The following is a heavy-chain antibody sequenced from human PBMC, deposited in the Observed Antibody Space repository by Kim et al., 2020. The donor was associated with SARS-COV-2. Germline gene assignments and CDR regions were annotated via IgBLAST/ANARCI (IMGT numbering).Heavy chain of an antibody. CDR1: GFTFSNAW. V-gene: IGHV3-15*01. J-gene: IGHJ3*02. Sequence: GGSLRLSCAASGFTFSNAWMSWVRQAPGKGLEWVGRIKSKTDGGTTDYAAPVKGRFTISRDDSKNTLYLQMNSLKTEDTAVYYCTTPLEGALLGFGELAYAFDIWGQGTMVTVSS. CDR3: TTPLEGALLGFGELAYAFDI. D-gene: IGHD3-10*01. CDR2: IKSKTDGGTT.